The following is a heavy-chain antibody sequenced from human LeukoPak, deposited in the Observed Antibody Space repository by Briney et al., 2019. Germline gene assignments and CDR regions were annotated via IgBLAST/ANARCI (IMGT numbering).Heavy chain of an antibody. CDR3: ASHVLRYFDWLSDAFDI. V-gene: IGHV3-73*01. CDR2: IRSKANSYAT. J-gene: IGHJ3*02. Sequence: GGSLRLSCAASGFTFSGSAMHWVRQASGKGLEWVGRIRSKANSYATAYAASVKGRFTISRDDSKNTAYLQMNSLKTEDTAVYYCASHVLRYFDWLSDAFDIWGQGTMVTVSS. D-gene: IGHD3-9*01. CDR1: GFTFSGSA.